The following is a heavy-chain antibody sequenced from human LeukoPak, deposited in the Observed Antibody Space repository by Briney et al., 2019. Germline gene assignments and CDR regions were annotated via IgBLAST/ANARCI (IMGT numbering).Heavy chain of an antibody. CDR1: GFTVSSNY. D-gene: IGHD3-16*01. CDR3: AREVGGSAFDI. V-gene: IGHV3-53*04. J-gene: IGHJ3*02. CDR2: IYSGGST. Sequence: GGSLRLSCAASGFTVSSNYMSWVRQAPGKALEWVSIIYSGGSTYYADSVKGRFTISRHNSKNTLYLRMNSLRAEDTAVYYCAREVGGSAFDIWGRGTMVTVSS.